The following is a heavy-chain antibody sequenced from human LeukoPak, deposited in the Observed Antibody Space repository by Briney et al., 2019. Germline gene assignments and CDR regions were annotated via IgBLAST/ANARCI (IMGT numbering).Heavy chain of an antibody. Sequence: SETLSLTCDVSGYSINFGHLWGWIRQPPGKGLEWIASINHSGRTYYTPSLKSRVTISVDTLKNQFSLKVTSVTAEDTAMYFCARESSAVAHTMMRDCLDSWGQGTLVTVSS. CDR1: GYSINFGHL. J-gene: IGHJ5*01. CDR2: INHSGRT. D-gene: IGHD3-22*01. V-gene: IGHV4-38-2*02. CDR3: ARESSAVAHTMMRDCLDS.